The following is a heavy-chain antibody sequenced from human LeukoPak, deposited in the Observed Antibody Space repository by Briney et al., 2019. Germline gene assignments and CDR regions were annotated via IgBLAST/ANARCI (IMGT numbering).Heavy chain of an antibody. J-gene: IGHJ4*02. D-gene: IGHD2-8*01. Sequence: PSETLSLTCTVSGDSISTSNSYWGWIRQPPGKGLEWIGSIYYSGNTYYNASLRSRVTTSVDTSKNQFSLKLNSVTAADTAVYYCTREVPYCIDGECYKGAFDYWGQGTLVTVSS. CDR1: GDSISTSNSY. V-gene: IGHV4-39*07. CDR3: TREVPYCIDGECYKGAFDY. CDR2: IYYSGNT.